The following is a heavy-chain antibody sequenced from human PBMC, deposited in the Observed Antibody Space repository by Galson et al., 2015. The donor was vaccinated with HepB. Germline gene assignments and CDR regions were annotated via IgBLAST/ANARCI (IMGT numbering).Heavy chain of an antibody. CDR1: GYKFIDNF. CDR2: INPSDGAT. D-gene: IGHD4-11*01. J-gene: IGHJ4*02. CDR3: VRDDITDYQYSDY. V-gene: IGHV1-2*02. Sequence: SVKVSCKASGYKFIDNFIHWVRQAPGQGLEWVGWINPSDGATHYSQKFQARVTMTRDTSINMVYMDLSRLTSDDTAVYYCVRDDITDYQYSDYWGQGTLVTVSS.